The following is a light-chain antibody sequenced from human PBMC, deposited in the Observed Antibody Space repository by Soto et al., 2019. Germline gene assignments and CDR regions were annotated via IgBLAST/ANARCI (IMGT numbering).Light chain of an antibody. J-gene: IGKJ1*01. CDR3: LQDYVYPWT. CDR2: EAS. V-gene: IGKV1-6*01. CDR1: QGIGND. Sequence: AIPVTQSPSSLSASVGDRVTISCRASQGIGNDLGWYQQKPGKAPKLLIYEASTLQTGVASRFSGSGSGTDFTITISSVQPEDFATYYCLQDYVYPWTFGQGTKVEVK.